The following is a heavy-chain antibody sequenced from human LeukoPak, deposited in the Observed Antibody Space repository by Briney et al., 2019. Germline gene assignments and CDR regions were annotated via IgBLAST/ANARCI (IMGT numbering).Heavy chain of an antibody. CDR2: INNSGGST. D-gene: IGHD5-24*01. V-gene: IGHV3-23*01. CDR1: GFTFSSYG. Sequence: GGSLRLSCAASGFTFSSYGMSWVRQAPGQGLEWVSLINNSGGSTYYADSVKGRFTISRDNSKNTLYLQMNSLRAEDTAVYYCAKRRDGYYDYWGQGTLVTVSS. CDR3: AKRRDGYYDY. J-gene: IGHJ4*02.